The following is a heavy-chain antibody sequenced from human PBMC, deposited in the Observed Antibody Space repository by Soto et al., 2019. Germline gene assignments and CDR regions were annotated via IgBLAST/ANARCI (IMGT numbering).Heavy chain of an antibody. CDR1: GGSIGSSSYY. CDR3: ARHGPDIFGVAIVGY. CDR2: IYYYSGST. D-gene: IGHD3-3*02. Sequence: SETLSLTCTVSGGSIGSSSYYWGWIRQPPGKGLEWIGSIYYYSGSTYYNPSLKSRVTISGDTSKNQFSLKLSSVTAADTAVYYCARHGPDIFGVAIVGYWGQGTLVTVSS. V-gene: IGHV4-39*01. J-gene: IGHJ4*02.